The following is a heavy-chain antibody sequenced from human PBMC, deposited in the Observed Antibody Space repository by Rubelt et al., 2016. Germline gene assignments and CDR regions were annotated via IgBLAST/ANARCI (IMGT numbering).Heavy chain of an antibody. CDR2: IYTSGNT. CDR3: ATSKFSRNWFAY. V-gene: IGHV4-4*07. CDR1: GGSVSSHN. Sequence: QVQLQESGPGLVRPSETLSLTCTVSGGSVSSHNWSWIRQPAGKGLEWIGLIYTSGNTNYSPSLKSRVTISVDTSKNQFSRKRGSLTAADTAMYYCATSKFSRNWFAYWGQGTLVTVSS. J-gene: IGHJ4*02. D-gene: IGHD6-13*01.